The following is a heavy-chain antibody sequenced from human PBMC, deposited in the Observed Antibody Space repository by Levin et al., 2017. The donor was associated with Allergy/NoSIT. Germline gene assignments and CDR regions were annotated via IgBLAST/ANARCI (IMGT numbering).Heavy chain of an antibody. V-gene: IGHV4-34*01. CDR1: GGSFRGIY. CDR2: ISHRGDT. D-gene: IGHD4-17*01. Sequence: SETLSLTCAIYGGSFRGIYWSWLRQSPGKGLEWIGEISHRGDTTYNPSSKSRVTISVDTSNHCLLDLKSVTAADTAMYCGAGFSLTYGTFDVWSQGTLVTVSS. J-gene: IGHJ3*01. CDR3: AGFSLTYGTFDV.